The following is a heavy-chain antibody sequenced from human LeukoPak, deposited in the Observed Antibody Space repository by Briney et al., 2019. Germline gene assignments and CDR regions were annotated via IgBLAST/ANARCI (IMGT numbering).Heavy chain of an antibody. D-gene: IGHD6-13*01. J-gene: IGHJ4*02. CDR2: INPNSGGT. Sequence: GASVKGSCKASGYTFTGYYMHWVRQAPGQGLEWMGWINPNSGGTNYAQKFQGRVTMTRDTSISTAYMELSRLRSDDTAVYYGARVTEGIAAAVQVYWGQGTLVTVSS. CDR3: ARVTEGIAAAVQVY. V-gene: IGHV1-2*02. CDR1: GYTFTGYY.